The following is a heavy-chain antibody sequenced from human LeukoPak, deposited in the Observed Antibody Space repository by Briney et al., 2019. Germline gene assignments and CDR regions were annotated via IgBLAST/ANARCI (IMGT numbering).Heavy chain of an antibody. CDR2: IYTSGST. CDR3: ARDDHYGDYPNWFDP. CDR1: GGSISSYY. Sequence: SETLSLTCTVSGGSISSYYWSWIRQPAGKGLEWIGRIYTSGSTNYNPSLKSRVTMSVDTSKNQFSLKLGSVTAADTAVYYCARDDHYGDYPNWFDPWGQGTLVTVSS. J-gene: IGHJ5*02. V-gene: IGHV4-4*07. D-gene: IGHD4-17*01.